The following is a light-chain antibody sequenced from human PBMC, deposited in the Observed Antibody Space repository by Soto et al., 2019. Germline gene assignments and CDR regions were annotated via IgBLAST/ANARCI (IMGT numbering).Light chain of an antibody. J-gene: IGLJ1*01. CDR2: EVS. V-gene: IGLV2-8*01. CDR3: SSYAGSNNYV. CDR1: SSDIGAYIY. Sequence: HSVLTQPPSASGSPGQSVTISCTGTSSDIGAYIYVSWYQQHPVKAPKLMISEVSRRPSGVPERFSGSKSGNTASLTVSGLQADYEAHYYCSSYAGSNNYVFGTGTQLTVL.